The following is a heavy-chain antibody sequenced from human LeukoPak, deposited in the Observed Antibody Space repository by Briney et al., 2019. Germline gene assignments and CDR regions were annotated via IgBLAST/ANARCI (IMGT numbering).Heavy chain of an antibody. J-gene: IGHJ4*01. CDR3: ATYLYGGDYGSYCFDY. V-gene: IGHV4-4*02. CDR1: GGSITSSHW. D-gene: IGHD4-23*01. CDR2: IYHGGTT. Sequence: SGTLSLTCAVSGGSITSSHWWSWARQPPGKGLEWIGEIYHGGTTNYNPSLRSRVTMSVDKSKNQFYLKVSSVTAADTAVYYCATYLYGGDYGSYCFDYWGRGILVSVSS.